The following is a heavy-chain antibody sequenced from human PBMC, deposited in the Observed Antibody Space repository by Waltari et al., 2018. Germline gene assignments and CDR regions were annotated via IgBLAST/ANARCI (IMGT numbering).Heavy chain of an antibody. CDR1: GFTFSSYA. D-gene: IGHD2-2*01. Sequence: EVQLLESGGGLVQPGGSLRLSCAASGFTFSSYAMSWVRQAPGKGLEWVSAISGSGGSTYYADAVKGRFTISRDNSKNTLYLQMNSLRAEDTAVYYCAKDQLLGYYFDYWGQGTLVTVSS. V-gene: IGHV3-23*01. J-gene: IGHJ4*02. CDR3: AKDQLLGYYFDY. CDR2: ISGSGGST.